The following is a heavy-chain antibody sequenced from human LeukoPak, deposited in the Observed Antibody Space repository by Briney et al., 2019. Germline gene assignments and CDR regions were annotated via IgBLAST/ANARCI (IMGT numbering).Heavy chain of an antibody. CDR3: ARDDNYGSGQSDD. J-gene: IGHJ4*02. D-gene: IGHD3-10*01. CDR1: GYTFTSYG. Sequence: RASVKVSCKASGYTFTSYGISWVRQAPGQGLEWMGWISAYNGNTNYAQKFQGRVTMTTDTSTSTVYMELRSLRSDDTAVYYCARDDNYGSGQSDDWGQGTLVTVSS. CDR2: ISAYNGNT. V-gene: IGHV1-18*01.